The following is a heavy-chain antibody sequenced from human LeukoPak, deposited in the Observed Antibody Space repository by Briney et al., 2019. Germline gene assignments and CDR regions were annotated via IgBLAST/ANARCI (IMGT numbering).Heavy chain of an antibody. D-gene: IGHD3-9*01. J-gene: IGHJ6*03. Sequence: ASVTVSFKASGYTFTRYDINWVRQATGQGLEWMGWMNPNSGNTGYAQKFQGRVTMTRNTSISTAYMELSSLRSEDTAVYYCARGPPGGYFDWLLNSYYYMAVWGKGTTVTMSS. V-gene: IGHV1-8*01. CDR2: MNPNSGNT. CDR1: GYTFTRYD. CDR3: ARGPPGGYFDWLLNSYYYMAV.